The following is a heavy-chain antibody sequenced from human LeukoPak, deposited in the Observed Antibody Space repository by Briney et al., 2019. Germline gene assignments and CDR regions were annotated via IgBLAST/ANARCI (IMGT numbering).Heavy chain of an antibody. D-gene: IGHD2/OR15-2a*01. CDR2: ISGSGGST. CDR1: GFTFSSYA. Sequence: GGSLRLSCAASGFTFSSYAMSWVRQAPGKGLGWVSAISGSGGSTYYADSVKGRFTISRDNSKNTPYLQMNSLRAEDTAVYYCAKAFPVGYYMDVWGKGTTVTVSS. CDR3: AKAFPVGYYMDV. V-gene: IGHV3-23*01. J-gene: IGHJ6*03.